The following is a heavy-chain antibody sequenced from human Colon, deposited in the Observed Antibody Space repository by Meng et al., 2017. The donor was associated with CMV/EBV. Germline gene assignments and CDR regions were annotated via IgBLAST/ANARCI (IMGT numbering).Heavy chain of an antibody. CDR3: ARPRGTYYYDSGMDV. V-gene: IGHV3-30*02. D-gene: IGHD3-22*01. Sequence: GESLKISCAAFGYTFGSYGIHWVRQAPGKGLEWVTFIRYDGNKEHYADSVKGRFTISRDISENTLYLEMNNLTPEDTAVYYCARPRGTYYYDSGMDVWGQGTTVTVSS. CDR2: IRYDGNKE. J-gene: IGHJ6*02. CDR1: GYTFGSYG.